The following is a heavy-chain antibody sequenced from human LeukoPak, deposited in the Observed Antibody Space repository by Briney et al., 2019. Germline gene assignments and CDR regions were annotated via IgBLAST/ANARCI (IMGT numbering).Heavy chain of an antibody. J-gene: IGHJ6*02. CDR3: ARGSRGYRYYYGMDV. CDR2: INSDGSST. Sequence: PGGSLRLSCAASGFTFSSYWMHWVRQAPGKGLVWVSRINSDGSSTSYANSVKGRFTISRDNAKSTLYLQMNSLRAEDTAVYYCARGSRGYRYYYGMDVWGQGTTVTVSS. CDR1: GFTFSSYW. D-gene: IGHD3-22*01. V-gene: IGHV3-74*01.